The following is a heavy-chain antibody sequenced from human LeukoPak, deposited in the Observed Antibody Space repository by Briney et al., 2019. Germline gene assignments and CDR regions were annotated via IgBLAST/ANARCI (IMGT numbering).Heavy chain of an antibody. J-gene: IGHJ4*02. Sequence: GGSLRLSCAASGFTFRSYSMNWVRQAPGKGLEGISYISSGSSSTYYADSVKGRFTISRDNAKNSLYLQMNSLRAEDTAVYYCASSYGSGSYDYWGQGTLVTVSS. V-gene: IGHV3-48*01. D-gene: IGHD3-10*01. CDR1: GFTFRSYS. CDR2: ISSGSSST. CDR3: ASSYGSGSYDY.